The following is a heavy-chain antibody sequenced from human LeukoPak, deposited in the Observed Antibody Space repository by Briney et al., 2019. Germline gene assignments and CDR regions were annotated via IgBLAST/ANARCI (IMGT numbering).Heavy chain of an antibody. D-gene: IGHD3-22*01. Sequence: ASVKVSCKASGYTFTGYYMHWVRQAPGQGLEWMGRINPNSGGTNYAQKFQGRVTMTRDTSISTAYMELSRLRSDDTAVYYCARVGGYYYDSSGYYDGASAFDIWGQGTMVTVSS. V-gene: IGHV1-2*06. CDR3: ARVGGYYYDSSGYYDGASAFDI. CDR2: INPNSGGT. J-gene: IGHJ3*02. CDR1: GYTFTGYY.